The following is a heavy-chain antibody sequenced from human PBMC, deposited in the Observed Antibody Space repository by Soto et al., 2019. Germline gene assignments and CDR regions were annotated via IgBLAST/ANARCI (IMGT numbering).Heavy chain of an antibody. CDR1: GGSISSGDYY. CDR3: ARHAYYYDSSGYSMYNWFDP. CDR2: IYYSGST. Sequence: SETLSLTCTVSGGSISSGDYYWSWIRQPPGKGLEWIGYIYYSGSTYYNPSLKSRVTISVDTSKNQFSPKLSSVTAADTAVYYCARHAYYYDSSGYSMYNWFDPWGQGTLVTVSS. D-gene: IGHD3-22*01. J-gene: IGHJ5*02. V-gene: IGHV4-30-4*01.